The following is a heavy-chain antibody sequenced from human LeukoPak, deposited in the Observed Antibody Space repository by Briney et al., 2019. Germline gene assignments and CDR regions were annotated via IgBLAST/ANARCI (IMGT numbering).Heavy chain of an antibody. D-gene: IGHD5/OR15-5a*01. CDR1: DYTLIDYD. V-gene: IGHV1-18*01. CDR3: VRDESVFGI. J-gene: IGHJ3*02. CDR2: ISGYNGNT. Sequence: ASVKVSCKASDYTLIDYDISWVRQAPGQGLEWMGWISGYNGNTNYAQKLQGRVTMTTDTSSTTAYMELRSLRFDDTAMYYCVRDESVFGIWGQGTMVTVSS.